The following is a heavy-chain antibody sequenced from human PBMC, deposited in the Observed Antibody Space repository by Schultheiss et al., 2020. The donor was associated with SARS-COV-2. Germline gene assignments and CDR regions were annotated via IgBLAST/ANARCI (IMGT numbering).Heavy chain of an antibody. V-gene: IGHV3-33*08. CDR3: ARDRTYGRAKYYFDY. J-gene: IGHJ4*02. D-gene: IGHD4-17*01. CDR1: GFTFSSYS. CDR2: IWYDGSNK. Sequence: GGSLRLSCAASGFTFSSYSMHWVRQAPGKGLEWVAVIWYDGSNKYYADSVKGRFTISRDNSKNTLYLQMNSLRAEDTAVYYCARDRTYGRAKYYFDYWGQGTLVTVSS.